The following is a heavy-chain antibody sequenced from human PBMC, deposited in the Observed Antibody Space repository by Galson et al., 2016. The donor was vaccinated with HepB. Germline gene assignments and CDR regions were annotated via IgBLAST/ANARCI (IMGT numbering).Heavy chain of an antibody. CDR3: ARELNYYHSGRGFDS. CDR2: ITSTSTYI. D-gene: IGHD3-10*01. V-gene: IGHV3-21*01. J-gene: IGHJ5*01. Sequence: SLRLSCAASGFTFNSYSMNWVRQAPGKGLEWVSSITSTSTYINYADSVEGRFTISRDNAENSVYLQMNSLRGEDTAVYYCARELNYYHSGRGFDSWGLGTLVTVSS. CDR1: GFTFNSYS.